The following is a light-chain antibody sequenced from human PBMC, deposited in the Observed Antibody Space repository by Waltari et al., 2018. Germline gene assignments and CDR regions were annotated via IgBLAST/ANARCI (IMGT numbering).Light chain of an antibody. CDR3: SSYTTSSAPGV. CDR2: EVS. V-gene: IGLV2-14*01. CDR1: DSDVGAYDF. J-gene: IGLJ1*01. Sequence: QSALTQPASVSGSPGQSITISCSGTDSDVGAYDFVSWYQQHPGKAPHLIMSEVSNRPAWVSNRFSASKSGNTASLTSSGLQAEDEADYYCSSYTTSSAPGVFGTGTRVTVL.